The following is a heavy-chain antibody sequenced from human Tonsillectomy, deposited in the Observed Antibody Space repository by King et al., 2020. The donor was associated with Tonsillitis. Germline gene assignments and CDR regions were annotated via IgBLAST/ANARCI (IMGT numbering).Heavy chain of an antibody. CDR3: ARDPYGDLEIDY. V-gene: IGHV3-30-3*01. Sequence: VQLVESGGGVVQPGRSLRLSCAASGFTFSSYAMHWVRQAPGKGLEWVAVISYDGSNKYYADSVKGRFTISRDNSKNTLYLQMNSLRGEDTAVYYCARDPYGDLEIDYWGQRTLVTVSS. CDR1: GFTFSSYA. J-gene: IGHJ4*02. CDR2: ISYDGSNK. D-gene: IGHD4-17*01.